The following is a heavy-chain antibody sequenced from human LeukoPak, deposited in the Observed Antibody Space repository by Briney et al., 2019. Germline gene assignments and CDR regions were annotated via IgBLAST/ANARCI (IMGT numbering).Heavy chain of an antibody. D-gene: IGHD2-15*01. CDR2: LNPNSGNT. J-gene: IGHJ3*02. Sequence: ASVKVSCKASGYTFTSYDINWVRQATGQGLEWMGGLNPNSGNTGHAQKFQGRVTITRNTSISTAYMELSSLRSEDTAVYYCARRCSGGSCYGYDAFVIWGQGTMVTASS. V-gene: IGHV1-8*03. CDR1: GYTFTSYD. CDR3: ARRCSGGSCYGYDAFVI.